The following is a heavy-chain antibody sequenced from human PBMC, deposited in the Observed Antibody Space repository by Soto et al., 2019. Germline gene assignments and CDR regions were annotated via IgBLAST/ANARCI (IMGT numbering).Heavy chain of an antibody. CDR1: GYTFTSYG. Sequence: ASVKVSCKASGYTFTSYGISWVRQAPGQGLEWMGWINPNSGGTNYAQKFQGWVTMTRDTSISTAYMELSRLRSDDTAVYYCAREKTGLSYFDDWGQGTLVTVSS. V-gene: IGHV1-2*04. J-gene: IGHJ4*02. CDR2: INPNSGGT. CDR3: AREKTGLSYFDD.